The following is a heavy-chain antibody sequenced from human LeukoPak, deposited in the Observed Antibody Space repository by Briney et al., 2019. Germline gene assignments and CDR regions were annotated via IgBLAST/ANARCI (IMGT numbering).Heavy chain of an antibody. CDR2: IGGSSSYI. Sequence: GGSLRLSCAASGFTFSSYAMNWVRQAPGKGLEWVSSIGGSSSYIYYADSVKGRFTISRDNAKNSLYLQMNSLRAEDTAVYYCARALDYDFWSGYSAHFDYWGQGTLVTVSS. D-gene: IGHD3-3*01. V-gene: IGHV3-21*04. CDR1: GFTFSSYA. CDR3: ARALDYDFWSGYSAHFDY. J-gene: IGHJ4*02.